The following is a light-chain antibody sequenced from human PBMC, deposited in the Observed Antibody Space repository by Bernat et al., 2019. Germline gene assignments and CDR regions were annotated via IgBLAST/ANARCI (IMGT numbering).Light chain of an antibody. J-gene: IGLJ2*01. CDR1: RSDVGAYNY. Sequence: QSALTQPASVSGSPGQSVTISCTGTRSDVGAYNYVSWYQQLPGKAPKLMIYDVSNRPSGVSNPFSASKSGNTASLTLSGLQAEDEADYFCNSVSTTTTPVVFGGGTKLTVL. CDR3: NSVSTTTTPVV. V-gene: IGLV2-14*03. CDR2: DVS.